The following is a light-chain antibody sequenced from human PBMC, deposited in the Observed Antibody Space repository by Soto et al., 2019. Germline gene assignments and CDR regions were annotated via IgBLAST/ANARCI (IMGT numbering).Light chain of an antibody. CDR1: QTISSR. V-gene: IGKV1-5*03. J-gene: IGKJ1*01. Sequence: DIPMTQSPGTLSVSVGDRVTITCRASQTISSRLAWYQQKPGKAPKLLIYKASTLKSGFPSRFSGSGSGTEFTLTISSLQPDDFATYYCQHYNSYSGAFGQGTKVDIK. CDR3: QHYNSYSGA. CDR2: KAS.